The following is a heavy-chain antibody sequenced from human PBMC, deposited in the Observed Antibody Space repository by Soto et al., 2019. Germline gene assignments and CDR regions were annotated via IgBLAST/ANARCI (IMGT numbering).Heavy chain of an antibody. V-gene: IGHV3-23*01. CDR1: GFTFSSYA. D-gene: IGHD2-15*01. CDR3: AKKATIQLGYCSGGSCKIDY. J-gene: IGHJ4*02. CDR2: ISGSGGST. Sequence: PGGSLRLSCAASGFTFSSYAMSWVRQAPGKGLEWVSAISGSGGSTYYADSVKGRFTISRDNSKNTLYLQMNSLRAEDTAVYYCAKKATIQLGYCSGGSCKIDYWGQGTLLTVSS.